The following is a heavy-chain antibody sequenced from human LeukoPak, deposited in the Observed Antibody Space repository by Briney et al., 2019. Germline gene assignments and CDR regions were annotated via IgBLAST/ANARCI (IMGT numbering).Heavy chain of an antibody. V-gene: IGHV4-31*03. CDR2: IYYSGST. Sequence: SETLSLTCTVSGGSISSGGYYWSWIRQHPGKGLEWIGCIYYSGSTYYNPSLKSRVTVSVDTSKNQFSLKLSSVTAADTVVNYCARLVGTHYDSSGTPLYYFDYWGQGTLVTVSS. CDR1: GGSISSGGYY. D-gene: IGHD3-22*01. CDR3: ARLVGTHYDSSGTPLYYFDY. J-gene: IGHJ4*02.